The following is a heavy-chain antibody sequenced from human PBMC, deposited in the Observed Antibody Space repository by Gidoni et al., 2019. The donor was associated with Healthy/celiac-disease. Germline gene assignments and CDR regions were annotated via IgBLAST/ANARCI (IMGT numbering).Heavy chain of an antibody. J-gene: IGHJ4*02. CDR1: GGSISSYY. CDR3: ARDGRWERGFDY. D-gene: IGHD1-26*01. CDR2: IYYSGST. V-gene: IGHV4-59*01. Sequence: QVQLQESGPGLVKPSETLSLTCTVSGGSISSYYWSWIRQPPGKGLEWIGYIYYSGSTNYNPSLKSRVTISVDTSKNQFSLKLSSVTAADTAVYYCARDGRWERGFDYWGQGTLVTVSS.